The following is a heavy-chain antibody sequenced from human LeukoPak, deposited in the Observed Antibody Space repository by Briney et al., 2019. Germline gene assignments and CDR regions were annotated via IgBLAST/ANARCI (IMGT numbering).Heavy chain of an antibody. CDR3: ARVPYGSGRNYFDY. D-gene: IGHD3-10*01. Sequence: GRSLRLSCAASGVTFSSNTMHWVRQAPGKGLVWVSRINSDGSSTSYADSVKGRFTISRDNAKNALYLQMNSLRAEDTAVYYCARVPYGSGRNYFDYWGQGTLVTVS. CDR1: GVTFSSNT. V-gene: IGHV3-74*01. CDR2: INSDGSST. J-gene: IGHJ4*02.